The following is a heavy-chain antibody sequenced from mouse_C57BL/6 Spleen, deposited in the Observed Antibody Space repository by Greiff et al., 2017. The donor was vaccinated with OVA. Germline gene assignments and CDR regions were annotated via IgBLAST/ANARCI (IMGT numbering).Heavy chain of an antibody. J-gene: IGHJ2*01. CDR3: ARRGNDLYYFDY. Sequence: VQLQQSGPELVKPGASVKISCTASGYSFTGYYMNWVKQSPEKSLEWIGAINPSTGGTTYNQKFKAKATLTVDKSSSTAYMQLKSLTSEDSAVYYCARRGNDLYYFDYWGQGTTLTVSS. CDR1: GYSFTGYY. V-gene: IGHV1-42*01. D-gene: IGHD2-4*01. CDR2: INPSTGGT.